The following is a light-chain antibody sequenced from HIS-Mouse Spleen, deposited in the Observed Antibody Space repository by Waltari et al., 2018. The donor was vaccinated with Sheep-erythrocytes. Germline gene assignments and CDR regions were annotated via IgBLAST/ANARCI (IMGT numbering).Light chain of an antibody. CDR3: AAWDDSLNGVV. V-gene: IGLV1-36*01. CDR2: YDD. CDR1: SSNIGNNA. Sequence: QSVLTQPPSVSEAPRQRVTISCSGSSSNIGNNAVNWYQQLPGKAPKLLIYYDDLLPSVVADRFSGSKSGTSASLAIGGLQSEDEADYYCAAWDDSLNGVVFGGGTKLTVL. J-gene: IGLJ2*01.